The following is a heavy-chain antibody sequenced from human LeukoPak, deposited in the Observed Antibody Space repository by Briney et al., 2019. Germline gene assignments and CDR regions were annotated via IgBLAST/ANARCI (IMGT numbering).Heavy chain of an antibody. CDR3: ARDGYSYGFSWFDP. Sequence: SETLSLTCAVYGGSFSGYYWSWIRQPPGKGLEWIGEINHSGSTNYNPSLKSRVTISVDTSKNQFSLKLSSVTAADTAVYYCARDGYSYGFSWFDPWGQGTLVTVSS. CDR2: INHSGST. V-gene: IGHV4-34*01. J-gene: IGHJ5*02. CDR1: GGSFSGYY. D-gene: IGHD5-18*01.